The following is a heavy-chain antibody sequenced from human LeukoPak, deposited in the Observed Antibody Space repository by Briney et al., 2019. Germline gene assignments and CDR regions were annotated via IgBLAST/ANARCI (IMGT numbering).Heavy chain of an antibody. CDR1: GFTFSSFT. Sequence: PGGSLRLSCAASGFTFSSFTMNWVRQAPGKGLEGVSSISSSSRYIYYGDSVMGRFTISRDNAKNSLYLQMNSLRAEDTAVYYCARGGSDPVSGRYYGGGAFDIWGQGTMVTVSS. J-gene: IGHJ3*02. V-gene: IGHV3-21*01. CDR3: ARGGSDPVSGRYYGGGAFDI. D-gene: IGHD1-26*01. CDR2: ISSSSRYI.